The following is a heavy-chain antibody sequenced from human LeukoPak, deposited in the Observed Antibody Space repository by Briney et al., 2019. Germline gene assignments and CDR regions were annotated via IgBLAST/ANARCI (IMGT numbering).Heavy chain of an antibody. J-gene: IGHJ3*02. V-gene: IGHV3-23*01. CDR2: LGGSDSST. CDR1: GFTFRSYA. D-gene: IGHD3-22*01. Sequence: GGSLRLSCAASGFTFRSYAMSWVRQAPGKGLEWVSTLGGSDSSTYYADSVKGRFIISRDISKNTLYLQMNSLRAEDTAVYYCAKDYYDSSGYYGRPFDIWGQGTMVTVSS. CDR3: AKDYYDSSGYYGRPFDI.